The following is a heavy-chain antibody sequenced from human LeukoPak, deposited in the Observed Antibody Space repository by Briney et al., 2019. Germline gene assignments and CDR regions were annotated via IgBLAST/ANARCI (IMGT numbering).Heavy chain of an antibody. Sequence: GGSLRLSCAASGFTFSGSAMHWVRQASGKGLEWVGRIRSKANSYATAYAASVKGRFTISRDDSKNTAYLQMNSLKTEDTAVYYCAKDRGYSSGLFDYWGQGTLVTVSS. J-gene: IGHJ4*02. CDR1: GFTFSGSA. V-gene: IGHV3-73*01. CDR2: IRSKANSYAT. CDR3: AKDRGYSSGLFDY. D-gene: IGHD5-18*01.